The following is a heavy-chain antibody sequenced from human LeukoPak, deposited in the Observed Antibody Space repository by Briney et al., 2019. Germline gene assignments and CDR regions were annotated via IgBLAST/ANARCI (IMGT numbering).Heavy chain of an antibody. V-gene: IGHV3-23*01. D-gene: IGHD3-16*01. J-gene: IGHJ4*02. CDR3: TCLSEPRGTDFDY. CDR2: ISGSGGST. CDR1: GFTFSSYA. Sequence: RLGGSLRLSCAASGFTFSSYAMSWVRQAPGKGLEWVSAISGSGGSTYYADSVKGRFTISRDNSKNTLYLQMNSLRAEDTAVYYCTCLSEPRGTDFDYWGQGTLVTVSS.